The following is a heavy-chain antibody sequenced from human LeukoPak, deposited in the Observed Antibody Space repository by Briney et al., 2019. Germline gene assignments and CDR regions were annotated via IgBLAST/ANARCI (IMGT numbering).Heavy chain of an antibody. V-gene: IGHV4-39*01. J-gene: IGHJ4*02. Sequence: PSETLSLTCTVSGGSISSSSYYWGWIRQPPGKGLEWIGSIYYSGSTYYNPFLKSRVTISVDTSKNQFSLKLSSVTAADTAVYYCASSEGVYLPDDYWGQGTLVTVSS. CDR3: ASSEGVYLPDDY. CDR1: GGSISSSSYY. D-gene: IGHD2/OR15-2a*01. CDR2: IYYSGST.